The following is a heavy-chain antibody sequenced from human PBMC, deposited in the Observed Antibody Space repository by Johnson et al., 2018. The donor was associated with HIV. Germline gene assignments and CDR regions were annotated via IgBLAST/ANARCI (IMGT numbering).Heavy chain of an antibody. CDR1: GFTFSSYW. Sequence: EVQLVESGGGLVQPGGSLRLSCAASGFTFSSYWMHWVRQAPGKGLVWVSRINSDGSTTSYAYSVKGRFTISRDNAKNTLYLQMNRLRAEDTAVYYCALSGGAAAYDAFDIWGQGTMVTVSS. D-gene: IGHD6-13*01. CDR2: INSDGSTT. J-gene: IGHJ3*02. V-gene: IGHV3-74*01. CDR3: ALSGGAAAYDAFDI.